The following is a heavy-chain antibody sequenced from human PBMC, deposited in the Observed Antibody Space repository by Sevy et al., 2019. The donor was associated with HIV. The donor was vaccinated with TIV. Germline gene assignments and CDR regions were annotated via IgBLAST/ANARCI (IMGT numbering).Heavy chain of an antibody. J-gene: IGHJ4*02. CDR1: GFTFSDYY. D-gene: IGHD1-26*01. CDR3: ARSPSGSYADY. V-gene: IGHV3-11*04. CDR2: ISSTGRTI. Sequence: GGSLRLSCAASGFTFSDYYMNWIRQAPGKGLEWVSYISSTGRTIYYADSVKGRFTISRDNAKKSLYLQMNSLRAEDTAVYYCARSPSGSYADYWGQGTLVTVSS.